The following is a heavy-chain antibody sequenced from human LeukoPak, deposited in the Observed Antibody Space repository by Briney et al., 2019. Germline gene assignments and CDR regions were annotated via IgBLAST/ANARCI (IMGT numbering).Heavy chain of an antibody. Sequence: SETLSPTCTVSGGSISSSSYYWGWIRQPPGKGLEWIGSIYYSGSTYYNPSLKGRVTISVDTSKNQFSLKLSSVTAADTAVYYCARRTGVDAFDIWGQGTMVTVSS. CDR3: ARRTGVDAFDI. CDR2: IYYSGST. J-gene: IGHJ3*02. CDR1: GGSISSSSYY. V-gene: IGHV4-39*01.